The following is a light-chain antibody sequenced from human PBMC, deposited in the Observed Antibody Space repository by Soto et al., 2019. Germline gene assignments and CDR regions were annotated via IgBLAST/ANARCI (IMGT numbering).Light chain of an antibody. V-gene: IGKV1-33*01. Sequence: DIQMTQSPSSLSASVGDRVTITCQASQDIQNYINWYQHTPGKAPKLLIFDAPNLQPGVASRFSGRASGTDFFLTISSLHPEDFATYFCQQHHDFPYTFGQGTKVDIK. CDR3: QQHHDFPYT. CDR2: DAP. CDR1: QDIQNY. J-gene: IGKJ2*01.